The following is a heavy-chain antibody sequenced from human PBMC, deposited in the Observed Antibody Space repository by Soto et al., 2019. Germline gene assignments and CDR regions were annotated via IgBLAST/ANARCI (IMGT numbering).Heavy chain of an antibody. Sequence: GASVKVSCKASGGTFSSYAISWVRQAPGQGLEWMGGIIPIFGTANYAQKFQGRVTITADESTSTAYMELSSLTSEDTAVDYCARVGGLRFGTPFDPGGQGTLVTVSS. D-gene: IGHD3-3*01. CDR3: ARVGGLRFGTPFDP. V-gene: IGHV1-69*13. J-gene: IGHJ5*02. CDR1: GGTFSSYA. CDR2: IIPIFGTA.